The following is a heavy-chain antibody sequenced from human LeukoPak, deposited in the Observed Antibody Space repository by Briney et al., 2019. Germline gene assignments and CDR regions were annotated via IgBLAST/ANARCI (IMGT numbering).Heavy chain of an antibody. CDR2: IYYSGST. J-gene: IGHJ4*02. CDR1: GGSISSSSYY. Sequence: SETLSLTCTVSGGSISSSSYYWGWIRQPPGKGLEWIGSIYYSGSTYYNPSLKSRVTISVDTSKNQFSLKLGSVTAADTAVYYCARDGSIVGATTGVDYWGQGTLVTVSS. CDR3: ARDGSIVGATTGVDY. V-gene: IGHV4-39*07. D-gene: IGHD1-26*01.